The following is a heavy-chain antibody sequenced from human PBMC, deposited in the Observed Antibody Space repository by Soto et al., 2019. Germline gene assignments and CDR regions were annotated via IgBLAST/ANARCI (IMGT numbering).Heavy chain of an antibody. J-gene: IGHJ4*02. CDR1: GGTFSSYM. CDR2: IIPILGVT. Sequence: QVQLVQSGAEVKKPGSSVKVSCKASGGTFSSYMISWVRQAPGQGLEWMGRIIPILGVTNYAQKFQGRVTIMADKPTNTADMELSSLKSEDTAVYYCARGGWGSDLQGGVGYWGQGTLVTVSS. V-gene: IGHV1-69*02. D-gene: IGHD3-10*01. CDR3: ARGGWGSDLQGGVGY.